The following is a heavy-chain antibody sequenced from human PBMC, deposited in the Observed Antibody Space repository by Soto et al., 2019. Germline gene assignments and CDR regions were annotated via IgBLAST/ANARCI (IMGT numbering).Heavy chain of an antibody. V-gene: IGHV3-48*02. CDR3: ARDTQLKEGMDV. CDR1: GFTFSSYS. Sequence: GGSLRLSXAASGFTFSSYSMNWVRQAPGKGLEWVSYISSSSSTIYYADSVKGRFTISRDNAKNSLYLQMNSLRDEDTAVYYRARDTQLKEGMDVWGQGTTVTVSS. CDR2: ISSSSSTI. J-gene: IGHJ6*02. D-gene: IGHD2-2*01.